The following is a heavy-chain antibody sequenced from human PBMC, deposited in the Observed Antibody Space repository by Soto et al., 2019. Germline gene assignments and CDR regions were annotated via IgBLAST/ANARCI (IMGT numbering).Heavy chain of an antibody. CDR1: GFSLSTNGMC. CDR3: ARTPLTTGWSVDY. CDR2: VDWDDDK. J-gene: IGHJ4*02. V-gene: IGHV2-70*01. D-gene: IGHD6-19*01. Sequence: SGPTLVNPTQTLTLTCTFSGFSLSTNGMCVSWIRQPPGKALEWLALVDWDDDKFYSISLRTRLTISRDTSKNQVVLTMTDMDPVDTATYYCARTPLTTGWSVDYWGQGTPVTVSS.